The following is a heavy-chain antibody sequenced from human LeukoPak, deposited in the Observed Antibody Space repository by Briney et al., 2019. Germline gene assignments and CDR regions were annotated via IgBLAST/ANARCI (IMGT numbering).Heavy chain of an antibody. CDR3: ASTITMVRSWFDP. D-gene: IGHD3-10*01. V-gene: IGHV1-24*01. Sequence: ASVKVSCKVSGYTLTELSMHWVRQAPGKGLEWMGGFDPEDGETIYAQKFQGRVTMTRDTSTSTAYMELSSLRSEDTAVYYCASTITMVRSWFDPWGQGTLVTVSS. CDR1: GYTLTELS. CDR2: FDPEDGET. J-gene: IGHJ5*02.